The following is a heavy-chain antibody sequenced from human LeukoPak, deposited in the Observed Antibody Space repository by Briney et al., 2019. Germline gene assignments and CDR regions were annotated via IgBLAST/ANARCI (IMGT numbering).Heavy chain of an antibody. CDR1: GSSISTAVY. CDR2: IYHSGST. Sequence: SETLSLTCTVSGSSISTAVYWGWIRQPPGKGLEWIGSIYHSGSTSYNPSLKSRVTISVHTSKNQFSLRLSSVTAADTAVYYCTRVVTSGPYTLDNWGQGTLVTVSS. V-gene: IGHV4-38-2*02. CDR3: TRVVTSGPYTLDN. J-gene: IGHJ4*02. D-gene: IGHD1-26*01.